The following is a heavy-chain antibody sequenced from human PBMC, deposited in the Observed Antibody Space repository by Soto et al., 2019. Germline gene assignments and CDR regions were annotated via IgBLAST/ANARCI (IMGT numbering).Heavy chain of an antibody. CDR2: MNPNSGNT. CDR1: GYTFTSYD. V-gene: IGHV1-8*01. CDR3: ARAYCGGDCYSPAFDI. Sequence: ASVKVSCKASGYTFTSYDINWVRQATGQGLEWMGWMNPNSGNTGYAQKFQGRVTMTRNTSISTAYMELSSLRSEDTAVYYCARAYCGGDCYSPAFDIWGQGTMVTVSS. D-gene: IGHD2-21*01. J-gene: IGHJ3*02.